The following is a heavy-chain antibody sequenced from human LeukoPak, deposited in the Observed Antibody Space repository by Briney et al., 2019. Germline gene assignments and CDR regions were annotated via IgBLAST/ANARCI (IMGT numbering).Heavy chain of an antibody. CDR1: GFTFSSYW. CDR2: IKEDGSEK. J-gene: IGHJ4*02. Sequence: GRSLRLSCAASGFTFSSYWMTWVRQAPGKGLEWVASIKEDGSEKYYEDSVKGRFTISRDNAKNSLYLQMNSLRAEDTAVYYCARGYYDSSGYYLIDYWGQGTLVTVSS. D-gene: IGHD3-22*01. CDR3: ARGYYDSSGYYLIDY. V-gene: IGHV3-7*04.